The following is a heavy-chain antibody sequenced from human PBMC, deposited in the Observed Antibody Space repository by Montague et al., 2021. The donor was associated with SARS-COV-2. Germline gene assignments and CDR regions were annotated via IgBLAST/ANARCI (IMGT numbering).Heavy chain of an antibody. CDR3: AREKDTSGYILRY. CDR1: GFTVSSNY. J-gene: IGHJ4*02. D-gene: IGHD3-9*01. CDR2: IYRDGRT. V-gene: IGHV3-53*01. Sequence: SLRLSCAASGFTVSSNYMTWVRQAPGKGLEWVSVIYRDGRTYYADSVKGRFTVSRDNSKNMLYLQMHSLRAEDTAVYYCAREKDTSGYILRYWGQGTLVTVSS.